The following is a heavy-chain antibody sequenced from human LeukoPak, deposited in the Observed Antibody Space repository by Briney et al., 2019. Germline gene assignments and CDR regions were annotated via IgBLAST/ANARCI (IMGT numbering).Heavy chain of an antibody. V-gene: IGHV3-30*18. CDR2: ISHDGSNT. D-gene: IGHD5-12*01. CDR1: GFTFSRSD. CDR3: AKEMKPWMHFDY. Sequence: GRSLRLSCAASGFTFSRSDVHWVRQAPGKGLEWVAVISHDGSNTDYTDSVKGRFTISRDNSKNTLYLQMNSLRAEDTAVYYCAKEMKPWMHFDYWGQGTLVTVSS. J-gene: IGHJ4*02.